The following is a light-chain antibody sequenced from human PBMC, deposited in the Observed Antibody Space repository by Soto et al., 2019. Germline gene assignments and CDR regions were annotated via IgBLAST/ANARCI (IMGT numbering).Light chain of an antibody. Sequence: EIVMTQSPATLSVSPGERATLSCRASHSVSSHLAWYQQKPGQVPRLLIYGASTRATGIPARFSGSASGTEFNLTISSLQSEDFAVYYCQQYKDWPQTFGQGTTVDIK. V-gene: IGKV3-15*01. CDR1: HSVSSH. CDR2: GAS. CDR3: QQYKDWPQT. J-gene: IGKJ1*01.